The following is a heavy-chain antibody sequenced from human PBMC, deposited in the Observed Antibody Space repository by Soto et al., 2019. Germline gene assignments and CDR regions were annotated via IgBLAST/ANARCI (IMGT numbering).Heavy chain of an antibody. CDR3: ATGHFSYCGGDCYSPAFDI. CDR2: FDPEDGET. J-gene: IGHJ3*02. D-gene: IGHD2-21*02. Sequence: ASVKVSCKVSGYTLTELSMHWVRQAPGKGLKWMGSFDPEDGETIYAQKFQGRVTMTEDTSTDTAYMELSSLRSEDTAVYYCATGHFSYCGGDCYSPAFDIWGQGTMVTVSS. CDR1: GYTLTELS. V-gene: IGHV1-24*01.